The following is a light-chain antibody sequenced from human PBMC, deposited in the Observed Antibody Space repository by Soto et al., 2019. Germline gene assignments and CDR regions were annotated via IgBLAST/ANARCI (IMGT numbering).Light chain of an antibody. CDR3: QQLSSYTLT. J-gene: IGKJ4*01. CDR2: DAS. V-gene: IGKV3-20*01. Sequence: EFVWPQSPGTLSLSPGERAQISCRASPTVRNNYLAWYQKKPGQDPRFLIYDASSRATGIPDRFSGVVSGTDFNLTLCRLETEECAVYQGQQLSSYTLTVCGLTKVEIK. CDR1: PTVRNNY.